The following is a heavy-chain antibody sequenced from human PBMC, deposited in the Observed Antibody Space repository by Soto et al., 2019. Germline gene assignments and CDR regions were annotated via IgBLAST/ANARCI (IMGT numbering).Heavy chain of an antibody. CDR3: ARDGNYYDSSGYFFTYYFDY. CDR2: IWYDGSKK. V-gene: IGHV3-33*01. CDR1: GFTFSSYG. Sequence: PGGSLRLSCAASGFTFSSYGMHWVRQAPGKGLEWVAVIWYDGSKKYYADSVKGRFTISRDNSKNKVYLQMNSLRAEDTAVYYCARDGNYYDSSGYFFTYYFDYWGQGTLVTVSS. J-gene: IGHJ4*02. D-gene: IGHD3-22*01.